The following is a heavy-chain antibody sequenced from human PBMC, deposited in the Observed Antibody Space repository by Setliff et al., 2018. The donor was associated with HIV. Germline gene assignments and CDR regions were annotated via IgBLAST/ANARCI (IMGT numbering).Heavy chain of an antibody. J-gene: IGHJ4*02. CDR2: IYYSGST. V-gene: IGHV4-59*05. Sequence: PSETLSLTCTVSGGSMTTHFWSWIRQPPGKGLEWIGSIYYSGSTYYNPPLKSRVTISVDTSKNQFSLKLSSVTAADTAVYYCAISYYYGSGIPGYYFDYWGQGTLVTVSS. CDR3: AISYYYGSGIPGYYFDY. D-gene: IGHD3-10*01. CDR1: GGSMTTHF.